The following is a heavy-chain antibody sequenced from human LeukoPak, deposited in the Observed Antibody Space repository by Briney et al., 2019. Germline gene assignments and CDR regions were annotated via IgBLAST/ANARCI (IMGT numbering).Heavy chain of an antibody. Sequence: GGSLRLSCAASGFSVSSNYMSWVRQAPGKGLEWVSVIYSGDRTYYADSVKGRFTISRDNAKNSLYLQMNSLRAEDTAVYYCVKEVTGYIPFHWGQGTLVTVSS. CDR2: IYSGDRT. CDR3: VKEVTGYIPFH. CDR1: GFSVSSNY. V-gene: IGHV3-53*01. J-gene: IGHJ4*02. D-gene: IGHD1-14*01.